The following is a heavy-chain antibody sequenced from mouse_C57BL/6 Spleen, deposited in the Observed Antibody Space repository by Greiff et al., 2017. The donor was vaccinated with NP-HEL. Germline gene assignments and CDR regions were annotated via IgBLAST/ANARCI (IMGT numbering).Heavy chain of an antibody. CDR3: ARRGSFAMDY. V-gene: IGHV1-82*01. J-gene: IGHJ4*01. Sequence: VQLQQSGPELVKPGASVKISCKASGYAFSSSWMNWVKQRPGKGLEWIGRIYPGDGDTNYNGKFKGKATLTADKSSSTAYMQRSSLTSEDSAVYFCARRGSFAMDYWGQGTSVTVSS. CDR2: IYPGDGDT. D-gene: IGHD1-1*01. CDR1: GYAFSSSW.